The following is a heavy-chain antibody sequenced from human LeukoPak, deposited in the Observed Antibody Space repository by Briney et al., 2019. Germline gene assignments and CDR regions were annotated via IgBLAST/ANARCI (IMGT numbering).Heavy chain of an antibody. Sequence: GGSLRLSCAASGFTFSNAWMSWVRQAPGKGLEWVSAISGSGGSTYYADSVKGRFTISRDNSKNTLYLQMNSLRAEDTAVYYCAKDTPGYYGPYYFDYWGQGTLVTVSS. CDR3: AKDTPGYYGPYYFDY. V-gene: IGHV3-23*01. CDR2: ISGSGGST. D-gene: IGHD3-3*01. CDR1: GFTFSNAW. J-gene: IGHJ4*02.